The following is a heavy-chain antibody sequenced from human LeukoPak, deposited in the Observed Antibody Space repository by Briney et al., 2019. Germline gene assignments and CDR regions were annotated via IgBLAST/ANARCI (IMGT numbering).Heavy chain of an antibody. CDR3: ARDRDGLLDY. J-gene: IGHJ4*02. D-gene: IGHD5-18*01. CDR1: GFTFSSCW. Sequence: PGGSLRLSCAASGFTFSSCWMSWVRQAPGKGLEWVANIKQDGSEKYYVDSVKGRFTISRDNAKNSLYLQMNSLRAEDTAVYYCARDRDGLLDYWGQGTLVTVSS. V-gene: IGHV3-7*01. CDR2: IKQDGSEK.